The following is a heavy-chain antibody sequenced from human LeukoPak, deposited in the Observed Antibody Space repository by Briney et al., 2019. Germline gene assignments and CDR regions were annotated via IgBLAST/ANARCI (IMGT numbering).Heavy chain of an antibody. CDR3: ARSSGTGTFSY. CDR1: GDSISRSTYY. CDR2: VYYGRSP. D-gene: IGHD6-25*01. Sequence: SSETLSLTCTVSGDSISRSTYYWAWIRQPPGKGLEWIGSVYYGRSPYFNPSLESRATISVDTSKNRFSLKMSSVTAADTAVYYCARSSGTGTFSYWGQGTLVTVSS. J-gene: IGHJ4*02. V-gene: IGHV4-39*02.